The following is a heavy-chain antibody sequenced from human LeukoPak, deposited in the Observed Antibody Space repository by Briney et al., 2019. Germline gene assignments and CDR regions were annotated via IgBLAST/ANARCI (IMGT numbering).Heavy chain of an antibody. J-gene: IGHJ5*02. D-gene: IGHD5-24*01. CDR2: INPSGGST. CDR1: GYTFIGHY. Sequence: ASVKVSCKASGYTFIGHYMHWVRQAPGQGREWMGIINPSGGSTSYAQKFQGRVTMTRDISTSPVYMALSSLRSEDTAVYYCARFPADGYPFDPWGQGTLVTVSS. V-gene: IGHV1-46*01. CDR3: ARFPADGYPFDP.